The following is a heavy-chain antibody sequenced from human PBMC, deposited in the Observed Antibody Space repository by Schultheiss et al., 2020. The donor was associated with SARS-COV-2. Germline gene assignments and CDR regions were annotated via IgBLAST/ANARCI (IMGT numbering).Heavy chain of an antibody. CDR2: IYHSGST. CDR1: GGSISSGGYS. CDR3: AREGVGYSYGTGYGMDV. J-gene: IGHJ6*02. V-gene: IGHV4-30-2*01. D-gene: IGHD5-18*01. Sequence: SETLSLTCAVSGGSISSGGYSWSWIRQPPGKGLEWIGYIYHSGSTYYNPSLKSRVTMSVDTSKNQFSLKLTSVTAADTAVYYCAREGVGYSYGTGYGMDVWGQGTTVTVSS.